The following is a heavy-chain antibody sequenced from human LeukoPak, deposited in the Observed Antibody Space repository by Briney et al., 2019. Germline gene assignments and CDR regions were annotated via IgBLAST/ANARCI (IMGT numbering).Heavy chain of an antibody. J-gene: IGHJ4*02. CDR2: ISGSGDST. CDR3: AKALSGYGRFDY. D-gene: IGHD5-12*01. Sequence: GGSLRLSCAASGFTFSSYAMSWVRQAPGKGLEWVSAISGSGDSTFYADSVKGRFTISRDNSKNTLSLQMNSLRAEDTAVYYCAKALSGYGRFDYWGQGTLVTVSS. CDR1: GFTFSSYA. V-gene: IGHV3-23*01.